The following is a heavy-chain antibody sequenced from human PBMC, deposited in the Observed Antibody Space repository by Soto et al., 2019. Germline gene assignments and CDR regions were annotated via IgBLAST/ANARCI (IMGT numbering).Heavy chain of an antibody. J-gene: IGHJ4*02. D-gene: IGHD6-19*01. CDR3: AKERNTKYSSGWYYFDY. V-gene: IGHV3-23*01. CDR1: GFTFSSYA. CDR2: ISGSGGST. Sequence: GGSLRLSCAASGFTFSSYAMSWVRQAPGKGLEWVSAISGSGGSTYYADSVKGRFTISRDNSKNTLYLQMNSLRAEDTAVYYCAKERNTKYSSGWYYFDYWGQGTLVTVSS.